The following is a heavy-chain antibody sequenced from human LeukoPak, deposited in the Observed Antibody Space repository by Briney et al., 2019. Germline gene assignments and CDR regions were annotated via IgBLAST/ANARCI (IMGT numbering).Heavy chain of an antibody. J-gene: IGHJ4*02. CDR1: GFTFSDYY. V-gene: IGHV3-11*06. D-gene: IGHD2/OR15-2a*01. CDR3: ARVRYYGGYYFDY. CDR2: ISTSSSYT. Sequence: GGSLRLSCAASGFTFSDYYMSWIRQAPGKGLEWVSYISTSSSYTNYADSVKGRFTISRDNVKNSLYLQVNSLRAEDTAVYYCARVRYYGGYYFDYWGQGTLVTVSS.